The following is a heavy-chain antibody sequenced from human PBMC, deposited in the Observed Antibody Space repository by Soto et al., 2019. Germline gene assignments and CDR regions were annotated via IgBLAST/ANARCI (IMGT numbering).Heavy chain of an antibody. CDR3: ASANWYSVY. Sequence: QVQLQESGPGLVKPSETLSLTCTVSGGSINNHYWSWIRQPPGKGLEWIGYIYYSGSTNYNPSLMSRVTISVDTSKDHFSLYLSSLTAAETAIYYCASANWYSVYWGQGILVTVSS. CDR1: GGSINNHY. V-gene: IGHV4-59*11. J-gene: IGHJ4*02. CDR2: IYYSGST. D-gene: IGHD1-7*01.